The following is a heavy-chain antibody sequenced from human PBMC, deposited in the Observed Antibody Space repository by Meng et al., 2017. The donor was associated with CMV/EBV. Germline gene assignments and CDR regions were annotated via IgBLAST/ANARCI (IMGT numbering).Heavy chain of an antibody. CDR2: INSDGSST. J-gene: IGHJ4*02. Sequence: GESLKISCAASGFTFSSYWMHWVRQAPGKGLVWVSRINSDGSSTSYADSVKGRFTISRDNAKNTLYLQMNSLRAEDTAVYYCARDQNQYYDFWSGSNFDYWGQGTLVTVSS. D-gene: IGHD3-3*01. CDR3: ARDQNQYYDFWSGSNFDY. CDR1: GFTFSSYW. V-gene: IGHV3-74*01.